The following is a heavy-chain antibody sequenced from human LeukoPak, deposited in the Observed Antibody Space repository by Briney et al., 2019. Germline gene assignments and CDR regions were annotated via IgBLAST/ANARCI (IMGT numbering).Heavy chain of an antibody. D-gene: IGHD6-19*01. CDR3: ARWVNIEVADY. Sequence: SETLSLTCTVSGGSISSYYWSWIRQPPGKGREWIGYIYYSGSTNYNPSLKSRVTISVDTSKNQFSLKLSSVTAADTAVYYCARWVNIEVADYWGQGTLVTVSS. V-gene: IGHV4-59*08. CDR2: IYYSGST. CDR1: GGSISSYY. J-gene: IGHJ4*02.